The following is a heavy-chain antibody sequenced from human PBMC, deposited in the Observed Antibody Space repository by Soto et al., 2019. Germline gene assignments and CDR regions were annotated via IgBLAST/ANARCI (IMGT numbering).Heavy chain of an antibody. Sequence: QVQLQESGPGRVKPSEPLSLTCSVSGGSVRTGSYHWSWIRQPPGKGLEWIGFIPNNGSPDYNPTLKSRVVVSIDRPKNQFSLKVNSVTAADTAVYFCARIGWGGDSWGQGTLVTVSS. CDR1: GGSVRTGSYH. CDR3: ARIGWGGDS. D-gene: IGHD7-27*01. CDR2: IPNNGSP. J-gene: IGHJ4*02. V-gene: IGHV4-61*01.